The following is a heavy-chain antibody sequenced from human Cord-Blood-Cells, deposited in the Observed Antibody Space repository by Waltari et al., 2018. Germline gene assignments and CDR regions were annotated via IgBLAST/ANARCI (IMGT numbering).Heavy chain of an antibody. CDR1: GYTFTCYY. J-gene: IGHJ4*02. CDR2: SSHNSGGT. V-gene: IGHV1-2*02. D-gene: IGHD2-2*03. CDR3: ARVSSGYCSSTSCYAIDY. Sequence: QVQLVQSGAEVKKPGASVKVSCKASGYTFTCYYMHWVRQAPGQGLEWMGGSSHNSGGTNYAQEFRGRATMTRDTSISTAYMGLSRLRSDDTAVYYCARVSSGYCSSTSCYAIDYWGQGTLVTVSS.